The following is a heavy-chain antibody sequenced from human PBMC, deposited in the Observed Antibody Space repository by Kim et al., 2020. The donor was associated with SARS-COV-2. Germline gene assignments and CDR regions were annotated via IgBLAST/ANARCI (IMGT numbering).Heavy chain of an antibody. Sequence: ASVKVSCKASGYTFTSYGISWVRQAPGQGLEWMGWISAYNGNTNYAQKLQGRVTMTTDTSTSTAYMELRSLRSDDTAVYYCARSPYDSSGYYLSGYFQHWGQGTLVTVSS. CDR1: GYTFTSYG. V-gene: IGHV1-18*01. J-gene: IGHJ1*01. D-gene: IGHD3-22*01. CDR2: ISAYNGNT. CDR3: ARSPYDSSGYYLSGYFQH.